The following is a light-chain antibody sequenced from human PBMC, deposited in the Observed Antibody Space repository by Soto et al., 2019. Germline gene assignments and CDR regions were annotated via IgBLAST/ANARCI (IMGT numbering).Light chain of an antibody. Sequence: QTVVTQPPSASGTPGQRVTISCSGGSSNIGSNTVNWYQQLPGTAPKLLIYSNNQRPSGVPDRFSGSKSGTSASLAISGLQSEDEAAYYCAAWDDSLNGWVFGGGTKLTVL. J-gene: IGLJ3*02. CDR1: SSNIGSNT. CDR3: AAWDDSLNGWV. CDR2: SNN. V-gene: IGLV1-44*01.